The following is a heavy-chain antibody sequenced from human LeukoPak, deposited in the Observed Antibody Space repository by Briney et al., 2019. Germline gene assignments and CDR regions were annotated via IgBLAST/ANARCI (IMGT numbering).Heavy chain of an antibody. CDR3: ARGGPEGTAVDASDI. Sequence: ASVWVSCKVSGYAFTGYYMHWVRQAPGQGLEWMGWINPNSGGTSYAQRFQDRVTMTRDTSISTAYMELGSLRSDDTAVYFCARGGPEGTAVDASDIWGQGTVVSVS. CDR1: GYAFTGYY. CDR2: INPNSGGT. D-gene: IGHD3-10*01. J-gene: IGHJ3*02. V-gene: IGHV1-2*02.